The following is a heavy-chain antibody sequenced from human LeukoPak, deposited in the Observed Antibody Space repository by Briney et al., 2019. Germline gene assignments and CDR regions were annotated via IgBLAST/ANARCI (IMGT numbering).Heavy chain of an antibody. CDR3: ATDYDYVWGSYRYTRY. CDR2: IIPIFGTA. V-gene: IGHV1-69*01. D-gene: IGHD3-16*02. J-gene: IGHJ4*02. Sequence: SVKVSCKASGGTFSSYAISWVRQAPGQGLEWMGGIIPIFGTANYAQKFQGRATIIADESTSTSYMELSSLRSEDTAVYYCATDYDYVWGSYRYTRYWGQGTLVTVSS. CDR1: GGTFSSYA.